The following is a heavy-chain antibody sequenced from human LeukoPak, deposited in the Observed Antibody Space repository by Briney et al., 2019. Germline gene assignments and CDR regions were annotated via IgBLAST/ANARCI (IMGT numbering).Heavy chain of an antibody. V-gene: IGHV4-39*07. CDR3: ARANDYGFHPWFDS. CDR1: GGSISSSNCY. J-gene: IGHJ5*01. D-gene: IGHD4-17*01. Sequence: SETLSLTCIVSGGSISSSNCYWGWLRQTTGKELEWIGSINYSGTTYYNPSLKGRVTISIDTSKNQFSLRLGSVTAADTAMYYCARANDYGFHPWFDSWGQGILVTVSS. CDR2: INYSGTT.